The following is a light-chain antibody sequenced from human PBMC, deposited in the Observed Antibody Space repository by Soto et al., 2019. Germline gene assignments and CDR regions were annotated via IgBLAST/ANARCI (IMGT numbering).Light chain of an antibody. CDR1: QGTNNY. J-gene: IGKJ1*01. Sequence: ISMTQSPSSLSASVGDRVTITCRASQGTNNYLACYQEQPGKVPKLLSYAASTLQSGVPSRFSGSGSGTDFTLTISSLQPEDVATYYCQKYNSAPRTFGEGPRVEIK. CDR2: AAS. CDR3: QKYNSAPRT. V-gene: IGKV1-27*01.